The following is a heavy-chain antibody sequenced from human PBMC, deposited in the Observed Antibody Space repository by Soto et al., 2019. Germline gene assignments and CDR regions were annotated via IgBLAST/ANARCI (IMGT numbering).Heavy chain of an antibody. CDR2: INAGNGNT. Sequence: EASVKVSCKASGYTFTSYAMHWVRQAPGQRLEWMGWINAGNGNTKYSQKFQGRVTITRDTSASTAYMELSSLRSEDTAVYYCARALKGAKPYCSGGSCYSWSSTDYYGMDVWGQGTTVTVSS. D-gene: IGHD2-15*01. CDR1: GYTFTSYA. J-gene: IGHJ6*02. CDR3: ARALKGAKPYCSGGSCYSWSSTDYYGMDV. V-gene: IGHV1-3*01.